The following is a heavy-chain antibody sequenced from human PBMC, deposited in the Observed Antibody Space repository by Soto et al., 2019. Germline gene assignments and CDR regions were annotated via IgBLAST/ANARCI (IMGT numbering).Heavy chain of an antibody. D-gene: IGHD6-19*01. J-gene: IGHJ4*02. CDR1: GGTFSSYA. V-gene: IGHV1-69*13. CDR2: IIPIFGTA. Sequence: SVKVSCKASGGTFSSYAISWVRQAPGQGLEWMGGIIPIFGTANYAQKFQGRVTITADESTSTAYMELSSLRSEDTAVYYCARDREQWLNCFDYWGQGTLVTVSS. CDR3: ARDREQWLNCFDY.